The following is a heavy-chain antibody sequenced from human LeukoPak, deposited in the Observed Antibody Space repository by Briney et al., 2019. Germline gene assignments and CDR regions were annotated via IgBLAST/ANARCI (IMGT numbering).Heavy chain of an antibody. D-gene: IGHD6-13*01. V-gene: IGHV4-59*01. CDR2: IYYSGNT. CDR1: GGSISSYY. Sequence: SETLSLTCTVSGGSISSYYWSWIRQPPGKGLEWIGYIYYSGNTNYNPSLKSRVTISVDTSKNQFSLKLSSVTAADTAVYYCARDLGVAAASNWFDPWGQGTLVTVSS. J-gene: IGHJ5*02. CDR3: ARDLGVAAASNWFDP.